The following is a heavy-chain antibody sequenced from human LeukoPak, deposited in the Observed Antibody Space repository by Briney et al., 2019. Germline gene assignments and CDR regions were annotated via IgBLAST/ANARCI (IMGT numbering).Heavy chain of an antibody. CDR1: GFTFSSYG. J-gene: IGHJ4*02. Sequence: QPGGSLRLSCAASGFTFSSYGMHWVRQAPGKGLEWVAVISYDGSNKYYADSVKGRFTISRDNSKNTLYLQMNSLRAEDTAVYYCAIRSGNSDYWGQGTLVTVSS. D-gene: IGHD4-23*01. CDR2: ISYDGSNK. V-gene: IGHV3-30*03. CDR3: AIRSGNSDY.